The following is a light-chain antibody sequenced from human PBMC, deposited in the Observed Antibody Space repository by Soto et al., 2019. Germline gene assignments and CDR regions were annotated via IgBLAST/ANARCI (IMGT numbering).Light chain of an antibody. CDR1: SSNIGNNY. V-gene: IGLV1-51*01. CDR2: VND. Sequence: QSVLTQPPSVSAAPGQKVTISCSGSSSNIGNNYVFWYQQLPGTAPKLLIYVNDKRPSGIPDRFSGSKSGTSATLGITGLQTGDEADYYCATWDRSLSVGVFGGGTQLTVL. J-gene: IGLJ2*01. CDR3: ATWDRSLSVGV.